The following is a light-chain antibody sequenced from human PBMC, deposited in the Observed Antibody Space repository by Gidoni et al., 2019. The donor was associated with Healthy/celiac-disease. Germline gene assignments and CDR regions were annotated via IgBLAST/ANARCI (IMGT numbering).Light chain of an antibody. CDR3: CSYAGSTGV. CDR2: EVN. Sequence: QSALTQPASVSGSPGQSITISCTGTSSDVGSYHLVSWFQQHPGKAPKLIIYEVNKRPSGVSNRFSGSKSGNTASLTISGLQAEDEADYYCCSYAGSTGVFGTGTKVTVL. CDR1: SSDVGSYHL. V-gene: IGLV2-23*02. J-gene: IGLJ1*01.